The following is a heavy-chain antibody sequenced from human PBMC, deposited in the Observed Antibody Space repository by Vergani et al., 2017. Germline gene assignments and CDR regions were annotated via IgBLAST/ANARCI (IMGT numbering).Heavy chain of an antibody. J-gene: IGHJ6*03. CDR2: INHSGST. CDR1: GGSFSGYY. D-gene: IGHD3-3*01. V-gene: IGHV4-34*01. Sequence: QVQLQQWGAGLLKPSETLSLTCAVYGGSFSGYYWSWIRQPPGKGLEWIGEINHSGSTNYNPSLKSRVTISVDTSKHQFSLKLSSVTAADTAVYYCARSYYDVWSGDDYYYDMDVWGKGTTVTVSS. CDR3: ARSYYDVWSGDDYYYDMDV.